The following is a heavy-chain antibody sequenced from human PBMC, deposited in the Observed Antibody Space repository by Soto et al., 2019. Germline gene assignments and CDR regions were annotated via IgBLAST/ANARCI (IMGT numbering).Heavy chain of an antibody. Sequence: GGSLRLSCAASGFTFSSYGMHWVRQAPGKGLEWVAVISYDGSNKYYADSVKGRFTISRDNSKNTLYLQMNSLRAEDTAVYYCAKDAESFLEWLLYDYYYYMDVWGKGTTVTVSS. CDR2: ISYDGSNK. CDR3: AKDAESFLEWLLYDYYYYMDV. J-gene: IGHJ6*03. CDR1: GFTFSSYG. D-gene: IGHD3-3*02. V-gene: IGHV3-30*18.